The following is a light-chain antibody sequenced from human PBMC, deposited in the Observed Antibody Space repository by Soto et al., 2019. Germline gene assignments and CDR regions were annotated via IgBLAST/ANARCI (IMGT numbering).Light chain of an antibody. Sequence: QSALTQPASVSGSPGQSITISCTGTSGDVGGYNYVYWYQQHPGKAPKLMIYEVSNRPSGISNRFSGSKSGNTASLTISGLHAEDEADYYCSSYTSSSNDVFGTGTKLTVL. CDR1: SGDVGGYNY. CDR3: SSYTSSSNDV. CDR2: EVS. J-gene: IGLJ1*01. V-gene: IGLV2-14*01.